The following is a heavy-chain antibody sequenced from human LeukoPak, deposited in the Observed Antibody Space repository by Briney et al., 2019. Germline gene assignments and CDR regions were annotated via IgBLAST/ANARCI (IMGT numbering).Heavy chain of an antibody. Sequence: RGSLRLSCEASGFTFGSHAMYWVRQAPGKGLEWVAGIFGSGGSPHYADPAKGRFTISRDNSRNTVYLQINSLRAEDTAVYYCGKTTVGYSSGQKPAWPVDYWGQGTLVTVSS. CDR3: GKTTVGYSSGQKPAWPVDY. CDR1: GFTFGSHA. CDR2: IFGSGGSP. D-gene: IGHD5-18*01. V-gene: IGHV3-23*01. J-gene: IGHJ4*02.